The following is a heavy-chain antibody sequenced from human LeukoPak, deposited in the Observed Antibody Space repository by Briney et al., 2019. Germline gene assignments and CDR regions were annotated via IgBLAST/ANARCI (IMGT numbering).Heavy chain of an antibody. D-gene: IGHD2-2*01. J-gene: IGHJ5*02. CDR3: ARELGYCSSTSCNNWFDP. V-gene: IGHV4-59*01. CDR2: IYYSGST. Sequence: SETLSLTCTVSGGSISSYYWSRIRQPPGKGLEWIGYIYYSGSTNYNPSLKSRVTISVDTSKSQFSLKLSSVTAADTAVYYCARELGYCSSTSCNNWFDPWGQGTLVTVSS. CDR1: GGSISSYY.